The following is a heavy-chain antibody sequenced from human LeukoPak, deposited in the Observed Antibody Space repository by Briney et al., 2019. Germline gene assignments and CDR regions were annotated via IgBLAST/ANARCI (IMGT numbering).Heavy chain of an antibody. CDR3: ARPYSSSWYFNAFDI. CDR1: GYTFTSYA. CDR2: INTNTGNP. V-gene: IGHV7-4-1*02. Sequence: ASVKASCKASGYTFTSYAMNWVRQAPGQGLEWMGWINTNTGNPTYAQGFTGRFVFSLDTSVSTAYLQISSLKAEDTAVYYCARPYSSSWYFNAFDIWGQGTMVTVSS. D-gene: IGHD6-13*01. J-gene: IGHJ3*02.